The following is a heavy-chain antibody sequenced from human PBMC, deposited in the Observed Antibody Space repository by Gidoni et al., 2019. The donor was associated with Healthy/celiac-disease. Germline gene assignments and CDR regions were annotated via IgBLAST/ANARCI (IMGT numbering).Heavy chain of an antibody. CDR1: GGSISSSSYY. V-gene: IGHV4-39*01. J-gene: IGHJ4*02. CDR3: AVGYCSGGSCYSDWYFDY. D-gene: IGHD2-15*01. Sequence: QLQLQESGPGLVKPSETLSLTCTVPGGSISSSSYYWGWIRQPPGKGLEWIGSIYYSGSTYYNPSLKSRVTISVDTSKNQFSLKLSSVTAADTAVYYCAVGYCSGGSCYSDWYFDYWGQGTLVTVSS. CDR2: IYYSGST.